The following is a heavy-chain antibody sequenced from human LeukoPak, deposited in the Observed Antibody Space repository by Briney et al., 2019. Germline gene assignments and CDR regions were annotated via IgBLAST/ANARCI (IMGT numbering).Heavy chain of an antibody. D-gene: IGHD3-10*01. J-gene: IGHJ5*02. V-gene: IGHV3-7*01. CDR2: IKQDGSEK. CDR3: ARERGSGSYHPFDP. Sequence: AGGSLRLSCVASGFTFSSYWMSWVRQTPGKGLEWVANIKQDGSEKNYVDSVKGRFTISRDNAKNSLYLQMNSLRADDTAVYYCARERGSGSYHPFDPWGQGTLVTVSS. CDR1: GFTFSSYW.